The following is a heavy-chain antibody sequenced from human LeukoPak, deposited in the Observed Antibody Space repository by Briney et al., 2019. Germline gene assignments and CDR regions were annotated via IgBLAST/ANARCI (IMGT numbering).Heavy chain of an antibody. CDR2: IKSTRDGMAT. Sequence: PSETLSLTCAVSGGSISSSNWWSWVRQPPAKGLEWVGLIKSTRDGMATDYGAPVKGRFTISRDDSKNMVYLQMNSLDTEDTAMYYCTTDWGSGTTTVIAFDLWGQGTMVTVSS. CDR1: GGSISSSNW. V-gene: IGHV3-15*01. D-gene: IGHD3-16*01. CDR3: TTDWGSGTTTVIAFDL. J-gene: IGHJ3*01.